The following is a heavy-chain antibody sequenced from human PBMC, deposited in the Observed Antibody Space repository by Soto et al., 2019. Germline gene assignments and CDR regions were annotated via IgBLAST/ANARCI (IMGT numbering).Heavy chain of an antibody. CDR2: IYYSGST. Sequence: SETLSLTCTVSGGSMSSYYWSWIRQPPGKGLEWIGYIYYSGSTNYNPSLKSRVTISVDTSKNQFSLKLSSVTAADTAVYYCARLSSGSYRFDYWGQGTLVTVSS. CDR1: GGSMSSYY. J-gene: IGHJ4*02. V-gene: IGHV4-59*01. D-gene: IGHD3-16*02. CDR3: ARLSSGSYRFDY.